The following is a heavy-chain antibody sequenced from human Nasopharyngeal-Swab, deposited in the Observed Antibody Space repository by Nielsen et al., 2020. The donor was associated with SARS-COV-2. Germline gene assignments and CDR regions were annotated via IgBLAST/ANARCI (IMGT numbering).Heavy chain of an antibody. CDR2: LYWDDDN. D-gene: IGHD6-19*01. V-gene: IGHV2-5*02. CDR1: GFSLSTSTVG. J-gene: IGHJ4*02. Sequence: SGPTLVKPSPTLTLTCTFSGFSLSTSTVGVSWVRQLPGKALEWLALLYWDDDNRYNPSLKNRITITRDTSKNQVVLTMTNMDPVDTATYYCVHSTGWRLDYWGQGTLVTVSS. CDR3: VHSTGWRLDY.